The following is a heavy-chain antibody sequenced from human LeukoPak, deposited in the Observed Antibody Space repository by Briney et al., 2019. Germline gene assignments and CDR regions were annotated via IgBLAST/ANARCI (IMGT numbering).Heavy chain of an antibody. D-gene: IGHD6-19*01. J-gene: IGHJ3*02. Sequence: GGSPRLSCAASGFTFSSYAMSWVRQAPGKGLEWVSAISGSGGSTYYADSVKGRFTISRDNSKNTLYLQMNSLRAEDTAVYYCAKYREEDDGWYPDNDAFDIWGQGTMVTVSS. CDR1: GFTFSSYA. CDR3: AKYREEDDGWYPDNDAFDI. V-gene: IGHV3-23*01. CDR2: ISGSGGST.